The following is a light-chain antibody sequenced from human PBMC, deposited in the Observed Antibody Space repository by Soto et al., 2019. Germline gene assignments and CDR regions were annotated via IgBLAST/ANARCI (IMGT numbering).Light chain of an antibody. Sequence: EIVMTQSPATLSVSPGERATLSCRASQSVRTNLAWYQQKPGQAPRLLIYAASTRATGIPARFSGSGSGTQFTLTISSLQSDVFAVYSCHQYNTWLVLNTFGQGTKLEIK. CDR1: QSVRTN. V-gene: IGKV3-15*01. CDR2: AAS. J-gene: IGKJ2*01. CDR3: HQYNTWLVLNT.